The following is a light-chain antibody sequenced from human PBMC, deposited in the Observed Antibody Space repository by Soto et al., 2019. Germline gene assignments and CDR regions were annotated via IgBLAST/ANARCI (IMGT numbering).Light chain of an antibody. J-gene: IGKJ5*01. Sequence: EIVLTQSPATLSLSPGERATLSCRASQSVSSNLAWYQQKPGQAPRLLIYGAFTRATGIPARFSGSGSGTEFTLTISSLQPDDFATYYCQQYNSYSGTVGQGTRLEIK. V-gene: IGKV3-15*01. CDR2: GAF. CDR1: QSVSSN. CDR3: QQYNSYSGT.